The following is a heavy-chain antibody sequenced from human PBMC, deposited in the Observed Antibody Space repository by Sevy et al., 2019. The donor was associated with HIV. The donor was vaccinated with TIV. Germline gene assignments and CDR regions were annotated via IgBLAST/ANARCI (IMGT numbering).Heavy chain of an antibody. CDR2: ISGSGGST. CDR1: GFIFSTYT. CDR3: AKPPPAIVVVPAVHGMDV. D-gene: IGHD2-2*01. V-gene: IGHV3-23*01. J-gene: IGHJ6*02. Sequence: GGSLRLSCAASGFIFSTYTMTWVRQAPGKGLEWVSGISGSGGSTYYADSLKGRFTIFRDNSKNTVYLQMNSLRAEDTAVYYCAKPPPAIVVVPAVHGMDVWGQGTTVTVSS.